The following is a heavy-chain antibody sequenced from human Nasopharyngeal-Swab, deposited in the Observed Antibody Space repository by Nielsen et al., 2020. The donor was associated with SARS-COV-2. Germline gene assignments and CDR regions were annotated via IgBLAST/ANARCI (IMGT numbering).Heavy chain of an antibody. D-gene: IGHD4-17*01. V-gene: IGHV3-9*01. Sequence: GGSLRLSCAASGFTFDDYAMHWVRQAPGKGLEWVSGISWNSAIIAYADSVKGRFTISRDNTKNSISLQMNSLRPEDTALYYCAKDKLVAMTTVTLFDGWGQGTLVTVSS. CDR1: GFTFDDYA. CDR2: ISWNSAII. J-gene: IGHJ4*02. CDR3: AKDKLVAMTTVTLFDG.